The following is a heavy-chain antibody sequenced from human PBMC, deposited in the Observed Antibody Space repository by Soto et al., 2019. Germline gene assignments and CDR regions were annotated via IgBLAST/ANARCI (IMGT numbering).Heavy chain of an antibody. D-gene: IGHD6-6*01. V-gene: IGHV6-1*01. CDR1: GDSVSSNSAA. CDR2: TYYRSKWYN. CDR3: ARDFVPIAARPLIGYYYYYMDV. J-gene: IGHJ6*03. Sequence: QVQLQQSGPGLVKPSQTLSLTCAISGDSVSSNSAAWNWIRQSPSRGLEWLGRTYYRSKWYNDYAVSVKSRITINPDTSKNQFSLQLNSVTPEDTAVYYCARDFVPIAARPLIGYYYYYMDVWGKGTTVTVSS.